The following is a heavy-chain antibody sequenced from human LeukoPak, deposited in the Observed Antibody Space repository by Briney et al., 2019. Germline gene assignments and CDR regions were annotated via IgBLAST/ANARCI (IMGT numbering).Heavy chain of an antibody. D-gene: IGHD3-22*01. CDR2: ISSSSDYR. CDR3: AKRITMIVVAEYYFDY. Sequence: PGGSLRLSCAASGFSFISYSMNWVRQAPGKGLEWVSSISSSSDYRYHADSVKGRFTISRDNPKKSLYLQMNSLRAEDTAVYYCAKRITMIVVAEYYFDYWGQGTLVTVSS. CDR1: GFSFISYS. J-gene: IGHJ4*02. V-gene: IGHV3-21*01.